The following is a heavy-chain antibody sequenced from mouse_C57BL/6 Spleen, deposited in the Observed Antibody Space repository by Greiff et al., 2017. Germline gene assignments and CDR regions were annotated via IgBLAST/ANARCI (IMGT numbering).Heavy chain of an antibody. CDR3: ARGVYGYDYLDY. V-gene: IGHV1-20*01. CDR2: INPYNGDT. Sequence: EVKLVESGPELVKPGDSVKISCKASGYSFTGYFMNWVMQSHGKSLEWIGRINPYNGDTFYNQKFKGKATLTVDKSSSTAHMELRSLTSEDSAVYYCARGVYGYDYLDYWGQGTTLTVSS. D-gene: IGHD2-2*01. CDR1: GYSFTGYF. J-gene: IGHJ2*01.